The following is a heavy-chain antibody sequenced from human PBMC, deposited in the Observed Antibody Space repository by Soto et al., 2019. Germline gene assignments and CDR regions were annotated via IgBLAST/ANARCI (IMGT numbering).Heavy chain of an antibody. J-gene: IGHJ4*02. CDR1: GFTFSDST. D-gene: IGHD2-21*02. CDR3: TRRTGDSEFGS. CDR2: VRNKASSYAT. Sequence: EVQLVESGGGLVQPGGSLKLSCAASGFTFSDSTIHWVRQASGKGLEWVGRVRNKASSYATAYAASVKGRFTVSRDDSKNTAFLQMSSLKTEDTAMYYCTRRTGDSEFGSWGQGTLVTVSS. V-gene: IGHV3-73*02.